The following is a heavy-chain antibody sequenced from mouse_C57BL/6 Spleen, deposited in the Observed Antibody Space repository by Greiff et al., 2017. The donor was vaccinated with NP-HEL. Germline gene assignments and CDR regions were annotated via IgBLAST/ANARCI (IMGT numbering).Heavy chain of an antibody. J-gene: IGHJ4*01. D-gene: IGHD1-1*02. CDR1: GYTFTSYW. V-gene: IGHV1-52*01. Sequence: QLQQPGAELVRPGSSVKLSCKASGYTFTSYWLHWVKQRPIQGLEWIGNIDPSDSETHYNQKFKDKATLTVDKSSSTAYRQLSSLTSEDSAVYYCARGSERMDYWGQGTSVTVAS. CDR2: IDPSDSET. CDR3: ARGSERMDY.